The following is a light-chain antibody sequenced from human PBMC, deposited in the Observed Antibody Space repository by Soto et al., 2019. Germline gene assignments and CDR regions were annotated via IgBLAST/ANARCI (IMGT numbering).Light chain of an antibody. CDR3: CSYAGSYTV. V-gene: IGLV2-11*01. CDR1: SSDVGGYNY. J-gene: IGLJ3*02. Sequence: QSALTQPRSVSGSPGQSVTISCTGTSSDVGGYNYVSWYQQHPGKAPTLMIYDVSKRPSGVPDRFSGSKSGNTASLTISGLQAEDEADYSCCSYAGSYTVFGGGTKLTVL. CDR2: DVS.